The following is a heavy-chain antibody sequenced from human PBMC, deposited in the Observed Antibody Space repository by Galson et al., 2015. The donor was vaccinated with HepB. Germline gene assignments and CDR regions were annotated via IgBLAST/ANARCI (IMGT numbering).Heavy chain of an antibody. D-gene: IGHD4-23*01. CDR3: AKDPSSTLEVPLFDY. CDR1: GFTFSSYA. V-gene: IGHV3-30-3*01. CDR2: ISYDGSNK. J-gene: IGHJ4*02. Sequence: SLRLSCAASGFTFSSYAMHWVRQAPGKGLEWVAVISYDGSNKYYADSVKGRFTISRDNSKNTLYLQMNSLRAEDTAVYYCAKDPSSTLEVPLFDYWGQGTLVTVSS.